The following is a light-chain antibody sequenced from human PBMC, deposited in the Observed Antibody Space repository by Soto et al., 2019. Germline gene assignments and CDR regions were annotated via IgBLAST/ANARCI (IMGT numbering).Light chain of an antibody. CDR2: GAS. CDR1: QGIAHY. V-gene: IGKV1-27*01. Sequence: DIQMTQSPSSLSASVGDKVTITCRATQGIAHYLAWYQQKPGKAPKLLIYGASTLQSGVPSRFSGIGSGTDFTLTISSLQAEDVATYYCQSYLSAPFTFGPGTSVDIK. J-gene: IGKJ3*01. CDR3: QSYLSAPFT.